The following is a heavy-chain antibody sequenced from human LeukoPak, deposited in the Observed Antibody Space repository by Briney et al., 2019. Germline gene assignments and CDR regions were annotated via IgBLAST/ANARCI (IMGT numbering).Heavy chain of an antibody. J-gene: IGHJ3*02. Sequence: ASVKVSCKASGYTFTNYGISWVRQAPGQGLECVGWISVYNGNTRYTQNLQGRVTMTTDTSTSTAYMELRSLRSGDTAVYYCARRGYRAHASGDDAFDIWGQGTMVAVSS. CDR1: GYTFTNYG. V-gene: IGHV1-18*04. CDR2: ISVYNGNT. D-gene: IGHD5-18*01. CDR3: ARRGYRAHASGDDAFDI.